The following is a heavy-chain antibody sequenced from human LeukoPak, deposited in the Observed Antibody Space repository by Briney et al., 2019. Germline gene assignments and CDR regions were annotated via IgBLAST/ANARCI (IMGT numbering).Heavy chain of an antibody. CDR2: IYHSGST. D-gene: IGHD5-12*01. Sequence: SGTLSLTCAVSGGSISSSNWWSWVRQPPGKGLEWIGEIYHSGSTNYNPSLKSRVTISVDKSKNQFSLKLSSVTAADTAVYYCARYVKNGYDTPGFDYWGQGTLVTVSS. CDR1: GGSISSSNW. J-gene: IGHJ4*02. CDR3: ARYVKNGYDTPGFDY. V-gene: IGHV4-4*02.